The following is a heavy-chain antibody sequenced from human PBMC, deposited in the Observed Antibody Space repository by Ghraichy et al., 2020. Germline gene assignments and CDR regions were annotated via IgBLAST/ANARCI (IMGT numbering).Heavy chain of an antibody. Sequence: LSLTCAASGFTFSSYAMSWVRQAPGKGLEWVSAISGSGGSTYYADSVKGRFTISRDNSKNTLYLQMNSLRAEDTAVYYCAKGRADCSGGSCYYLFDYWGQGTLVTVSS. CDR2: ISGSGGST. V-gene: IGHV3-23*01. J-gene: IGHJ4*02. CDR1: GFTFSSYA. D-gene: IGHD2-15*01. CDR3: AKGRADCSGGSCYYLFDY.